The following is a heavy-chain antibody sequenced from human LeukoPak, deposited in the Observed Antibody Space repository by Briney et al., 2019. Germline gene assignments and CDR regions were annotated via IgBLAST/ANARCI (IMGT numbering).Heavy chain of an antibody. J-gene: IGHJ4*02. CDR3: ARDQYSYAHAAH. CDR2: IYSGGTT. D-gene: IGHD5-18*01. CDR1: GLTVSSNY. V-gene: IGHV3-66*01. Sequence: GGSLRLSCAVSGLTVSSNYMSWVRQAPGKGLEWVSVIYSGGTTYYADSVKGRFTISRDNSKNTLHLQMNSLRAEDTAVYYCARDQYSYAHAAHWGQGTLVTVSS.